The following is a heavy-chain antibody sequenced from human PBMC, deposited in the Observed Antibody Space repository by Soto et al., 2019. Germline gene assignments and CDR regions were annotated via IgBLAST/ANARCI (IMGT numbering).Heavy chain of an antibody. Sequence: GGSLRLSCAASGFPVSINYMSLVRQSPGKGLEWVSVIYSGGSTYYADSVKGRFTISRDNSKKTLYLQMNSLRAEDTAVYYCARDRGADGALDVWGQGITVTVSS. V-gene: IGHV3-53*01. D-gene: IGHD6-13*01. CDR2: IYSGGST. CDR3: ARDRGADGALDV. J-gene: IGHJ6*02. CDR1: GFPVSINY.